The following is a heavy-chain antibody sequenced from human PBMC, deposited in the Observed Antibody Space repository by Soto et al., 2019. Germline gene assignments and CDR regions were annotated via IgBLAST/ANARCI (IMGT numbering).Heavy chain of an antibody. Sequence: EVQLVETGGGLIQSGGSLRLSCAASGFTVSSNYMSWVRQAPGKGLEWVSVIYSGGSTYYADSVKGRFTISRDNSNNTLHLQMSTLRAEETAVYYCARAPSRDGYGRYFDYWGQGTLVTVSS. V-gene: IGHV3-53*02. CDR3: ARAPSRDGYGRYFDY. D-gene: IGHD5-12*01. CDR2: IYSGGST. CDR1: GFTVSSNY. J-gene: IGHJ4*02.